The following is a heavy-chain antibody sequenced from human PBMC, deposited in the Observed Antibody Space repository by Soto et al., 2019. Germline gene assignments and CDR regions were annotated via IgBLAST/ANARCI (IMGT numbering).Heavy chain of an antibody. CDR1: GFTFSSYA. J-gene: IGHJ6*02. CDR2: ISDSGGGT. CDR3: ATGNSGRYYYGMDV. Sequence: EVQLLESGGGLVQPGGSLRLSCAAFGFTFSSYAMSWVRQAPGKGLEWVSAISDSGGGTYYADSVKGRFTISRDNSKNTLYLQMNSLRAEDTAVYYCATGNSGRYYYGMDVWGQGTTVTVSS. D-gene: IGHD1-1*01. V-gene: IGHV3-23*01.